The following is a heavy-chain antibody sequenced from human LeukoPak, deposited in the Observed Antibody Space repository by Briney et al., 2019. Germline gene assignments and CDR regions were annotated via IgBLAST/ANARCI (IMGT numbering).Heavy chain of an antibody. J-gene: IGHJ4*02. CDR3: ARVVVRDANNYKDY. CDR2: IYHSGST. Sequence: SETLSLTCTVSGYSISSGYYWGWIRQPPGKGLEWIGSIYHSGSTYYNPSLKSRVTISVDTSKNQFSLKLSSVTAADTAVYYCARVVVRDANNYKDYWGQGTLVTVSS. CDR1: GYSISSGYY. D-gene: IGHD5-24*01. V-gene: IGHV4-38-2*02.